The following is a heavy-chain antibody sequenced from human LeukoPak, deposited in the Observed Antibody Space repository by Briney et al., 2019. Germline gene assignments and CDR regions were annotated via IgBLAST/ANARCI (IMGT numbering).Heavy chain of an antibody. D-gene: IGHD3-10*01. J-gene: IGHJ6*02. CDR2: ISYDGSNK. CDR3: AKDYYGSGSYYNSWYYYYYYGMDV. V-gene: IGHV3-30*18. Sequence: GRSLRLSCAASGFTFSSYGMHWVRQAPGKGLEWVAVISYDGSNKYYADSVKGRFTISRDNSKNTLYLQMSSLRAEDTAVYYCAKDYYGSGSYYNSWYYYYYYGMDVWGQGTTVTVSS. CDR1: GFTFSSYG.